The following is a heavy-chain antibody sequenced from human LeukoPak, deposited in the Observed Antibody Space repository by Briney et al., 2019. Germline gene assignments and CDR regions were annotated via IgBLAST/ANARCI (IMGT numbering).Heavy chain of an antibody. CDR2: LYHSGTT. D-gene: IGHD2-15*01. CDR1: GYSIAHGFF. V-gene: IGHV4-38-2*02. Sequence: SETLSLTCTVSGYSIAHGFFWAWIRQPPGGGLEWIGSLYHSGTTYYNTSLRSRISTSVDTSKNQFSLKLRLVTAADTAVYYCARVEVPRDINDWYYDLWGRGTLVTVSS. J-gene: IGHJ2*01. CDR3: ARVEVPRDINDWYYDL.